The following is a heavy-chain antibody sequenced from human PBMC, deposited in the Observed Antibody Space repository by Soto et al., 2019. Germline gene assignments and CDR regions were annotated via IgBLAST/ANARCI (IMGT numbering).Heavy chain of an antibody. J-gene: IGHJ2*01. CDR1: GFILSSYG. CDR3: ARGPMTTVTTWGDWYFDL. CDR2: IWYDGTNK. V-gene: IGHV3-33*01. D-gene: IGHD4-17*01. Sequence: QVQLVESGGGVVQPGRSLRLTCATSGFILSSYGMHWVRQGPGKGLEWVAVIWYDGTNKYYADSVNGRFTISRDDSKNTLYLQMNSLRAEDTAVYYCARGPMTTVTTWGDWYFDLWGRGTLVTVSS.